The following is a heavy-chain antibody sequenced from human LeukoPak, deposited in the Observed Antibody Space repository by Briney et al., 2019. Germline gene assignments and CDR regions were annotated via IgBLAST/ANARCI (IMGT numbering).Heavy chain of an antibody. CDR2: IYYSGST. V-gene: IGHV4-30-4*08. J-gene: IGHJ4*02. CDR3: ARTTVTSAFSY. CDR1: GGSISSGDYY. D-gene: IGHD4-17*01. Sequence: PSETLSLTCTVSGGSISSGDYYWSWIRQPPGKGLEWIGYIYYSGSTYYNPSLKNRVTISVDTSKNQFSLKLSSVTAADTAVYYCARTTVTSAFSYWGQGTLVTVSS.